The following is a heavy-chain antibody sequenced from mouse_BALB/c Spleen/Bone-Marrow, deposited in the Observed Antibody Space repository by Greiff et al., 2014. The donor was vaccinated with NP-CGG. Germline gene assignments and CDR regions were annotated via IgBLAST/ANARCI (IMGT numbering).Heavy chain of an antibody. J-gene: IGHJ1*01. D-gene: IGHD1-1*01. CDR2: ISSGGSYT. V-gene: IGHV5-9-3*01. Sequence: VQLKESGGGLVKPGGSLKLSCAASGFTFSSYAMSWVRQTPEKRLEWVATISSGGSYTYYADSVKGRFTISRDTAKNTLYLQMSSLRPEDTAMYYCARQDYYGSSPHWYFDVWGAGTTVTVSS. CDR1: GFTFSSYA. CDR3: ARQDYYGSSPHWYFDV.